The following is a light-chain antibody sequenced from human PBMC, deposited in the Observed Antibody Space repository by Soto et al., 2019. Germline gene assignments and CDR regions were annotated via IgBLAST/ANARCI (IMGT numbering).Light chain of an antibody. V-gene: IGKV1D-13*01. CDR3: QQFLNYSLS. Sequence: AIQLTQSPSSLSASVGDTISITCRASEGINFALAWYQQKPGKPPKLLVYDASSLERGVPSKFRGSGSGTHFTLTISSLKPEDCATYVCQQFLNYSLSFGGGTQVEIK. J-gene: IGKJ4*01. CDR2: DAS. CDR1: EGINFA.